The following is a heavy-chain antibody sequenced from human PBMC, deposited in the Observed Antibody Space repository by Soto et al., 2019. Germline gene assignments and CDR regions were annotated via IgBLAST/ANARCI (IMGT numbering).Heavy chain of an antibody. V-gene: IGHV6-1*01. D-gene: IGHD2-15*01. CDR2: TYYRSKWYN. CDR1: GDSVSSNSAA. J-gene: IGHJ5*02. CDR3: VRAYCSGGSCWAWSNWFAP. Sequence: SQTLSLTCAISGDSVSSNSAAWNWIRQSPSRGLEWLGRTYYRSKWYNDYAVSVKSRITINPDTSKNQFSLQLNSVTPEDTAVDYCVRAYCSGGSCWAWSNWFAPWGQGTLVTVSS.